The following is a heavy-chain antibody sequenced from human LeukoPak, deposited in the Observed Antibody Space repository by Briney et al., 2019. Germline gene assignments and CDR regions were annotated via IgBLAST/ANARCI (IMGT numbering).Heavy chain of an antibody. CDR2: VTWDGSAT. V-gene: IGHV3-43*01. CDR1: GFTFNDYT. CDR3: AREILPHCRGYSCSSGSALDV. J-gene: IGHJ3*01. D-gene: IGHD2-15*01. Sequence: TGGSLRLSCAASGFTFNDYTMHWVRQRPGKGLEWVSLVTWDGSATSYADSVKGRFTISRGNAKSSLYLQMDTLRAGDTAVYFCAREILPHCRGYSCSSGSALDVWGQGTMVIVSS.